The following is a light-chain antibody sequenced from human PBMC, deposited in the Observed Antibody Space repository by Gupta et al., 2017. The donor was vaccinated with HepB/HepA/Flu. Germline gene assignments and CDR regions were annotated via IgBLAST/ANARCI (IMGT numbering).Light chain of an antibody. J-gene: IGKJ4*01. CDR1: QSVSSY. CDR3: QQRSNWPPAT. V-gene: IGKV3-11*01. Sequence: EIVLTQSPATLSLSLGERGTLSCRASQSVSSYLAWYQQKPGQAPRLLIYDASNRATGIPPRFSGSGSGTDFTLTISSLEPEDFAVYSCQQRSNWPPATFGGGTKVEIK. CDR2: DAS.